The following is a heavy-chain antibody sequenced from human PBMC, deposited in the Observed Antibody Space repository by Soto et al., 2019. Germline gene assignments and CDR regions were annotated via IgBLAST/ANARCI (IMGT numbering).Heavy chain of an antibody. Sequence: SETLSLTCAVYGGSFSGYYWTWIRQPPGKGLEWIGEINHTGSTDYNPSLRSRVTISVDTSKNQFSLKLSSVTAADTAVYYCARGIPRGAPDKYYLDSWGQGALVTVSS. CDR2: INHTGST. CDR1: GGSFSGYY. CDR3: ARGIPRGAPDKYYLDS. J-gene: IGHJ4*02. V-gene: IGHV4-34*01. D-gene: IGHD2-21*01.